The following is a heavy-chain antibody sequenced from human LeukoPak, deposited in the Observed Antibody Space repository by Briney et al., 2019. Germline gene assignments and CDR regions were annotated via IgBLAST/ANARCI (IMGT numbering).Heavy chain of an antibody. D-gene: IGHD5-12*01. CDR2: IYYSGST. CDR1: GGSISSYY. CDR3: ARSTSVATPRNY. V-gene: IGHV4-59*01. J-gene: IGHJ4*02. Sequence: PSETLSLTCTVSGGSISSYYWSWIRQPPGKGLEWIGYIYYSGSTNYNPSLKSRVTISVDTSKNQFSLKLSSVTAADTAVYYCARSTSVATPRNYWGQGTLVTVSS.